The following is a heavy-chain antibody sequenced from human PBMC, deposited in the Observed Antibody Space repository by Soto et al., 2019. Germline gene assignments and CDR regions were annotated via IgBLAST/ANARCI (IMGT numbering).Heavy chain of an antibody. Sequence: QVQLVESGGGVVQPGRSLRLSCAASGFTFSSYGMHWVRQAPGKGLEWVAVIWYDGSNKYYADSVKGRFTISRDNSKNTRYLQMNSLRAEDTAVYYCGRERIRNYYYGMDVWGQGTTVTVSS. D-gene: IGHD4-17*01. CDR2: IWYDGSNK. CDR1: GFTFSSYG. J-gene: IGHJ6*02. V-gene: IGHV3-33*01. CDR3: GRERIRNYYYGMDV.